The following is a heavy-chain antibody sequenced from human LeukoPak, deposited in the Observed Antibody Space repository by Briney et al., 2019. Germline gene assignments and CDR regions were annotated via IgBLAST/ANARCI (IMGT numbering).Heavy chain of an antibody. V-gene: IGHV6-1*01. J-gene: IGHJ5*02. CDR1: GDSVSSNSAA. D-gene: IGHD6-13*01. CDR2: TYYRSKWYN. CDR3: ARDRTAAAGFNWFDP. Sequence: SQTLSLTCAISGDSVSSNSAAWNWIRQSPSRGLEWLGRTYYRSKWYNDYPVSVKSRITINPDTSKNQFFLQLNSVTPEDTAVYYCARDRTAAAGFNWFDPWGQGTLVTVSS.